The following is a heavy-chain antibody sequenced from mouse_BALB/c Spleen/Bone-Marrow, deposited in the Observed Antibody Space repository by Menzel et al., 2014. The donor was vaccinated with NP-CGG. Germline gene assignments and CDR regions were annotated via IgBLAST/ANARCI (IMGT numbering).Heavy chain of an antibody. CDR3: ARSDGYYYAMDY. CDR2: ILPGSGST. Sequence: VQLQQSGAELMKPGASVKISCKATGYTFSSYWIEWVKQRPGHGLEWIGEILPGSGSTNYNEEFKGKATFTADTSSNTAYMQLSSLTSEDSAVYYCARSDGYYYAMDYWGQGTSVTVSS. V-gene: IGHV1-9*01. CDR1: GYTFSSYW. J-gene: IGHJ4*01. D-gene: IGHD2-3*01.